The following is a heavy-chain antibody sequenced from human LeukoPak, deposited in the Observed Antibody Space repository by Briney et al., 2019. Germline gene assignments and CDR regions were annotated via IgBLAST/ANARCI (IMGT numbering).Heavy chain of an antibody. D-gene: IGHD2-15*01. CDR2: IAFDGSNQ. CDR3: AKDLSRGWSLDY. J-gene: IGHJ4*02. Sequence: HPGRSLRLSCAASGFTFITHGMHWVRQAPGKGLEWVAIIAFDGSNQYCADSVKGRFTISRDNSKNTLYLQMNSLRAEDTAVYYCAKDLSRGWSLDYWGQGTLVTVSS. V-gene: IGHV3-30*18. CDR1: GFTFITHG.